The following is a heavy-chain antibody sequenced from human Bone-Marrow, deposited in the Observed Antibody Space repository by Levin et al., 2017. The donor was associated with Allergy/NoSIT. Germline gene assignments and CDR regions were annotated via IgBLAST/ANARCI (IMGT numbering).Heavy chain of an antibody. V-gene: IGHV3-48*01. J-gene: IGHJ4*02. CDR2: ISSRSTTI. Sequence: SCEASGFTFSSYGVNWVRQAPGKGLDWVSYISSRSTTIHYAESVKGRFTISRDNAKKLVYLQMNSLRAADTAVYFCARDPQFDNDYSNYEDPYYFDYWGRGTLVTVSS. CDR3: ARDPQFDNDYSNYEDPYYFDY. D-gene: IGHD4-11*01. CDR1: GFTFSSYG.